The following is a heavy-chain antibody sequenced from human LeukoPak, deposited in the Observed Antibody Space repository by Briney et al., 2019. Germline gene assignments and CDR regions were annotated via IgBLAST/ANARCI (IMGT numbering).Heavy chain of an antibody. Sequence: ASVKVSCKASGGTFSNYAISWVRQAPGQGLEWMGGIIPIFGTANYAQKFQGRVTITADESTSTAYMELSSLRSEDTAVYYCARGGFTMIVVENWFDPWGQGTLVTVSS. CDR3: ARGGFTMIVVENWFDP. CDR1: GGTFSNYA. J-gene: IGHJ5*02. CDR2: IIPIFGTA. V-gene: IGHV1-69*13. D-gene: IGHD3-22*01.